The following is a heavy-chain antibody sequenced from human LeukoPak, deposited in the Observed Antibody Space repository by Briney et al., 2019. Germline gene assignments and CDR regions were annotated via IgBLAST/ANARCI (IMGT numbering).Heavy chain of an antibody. J-gene: IGHJ4*02. CDR1: GFTFTRYG. D-gene: IGHD5-12*01. Sequence: GGSLRLSCAASGFTFTRYGMSWVRQAPGKGLEWVSGINWNGGSTGYADSVKGRFTISRDNAKNSLFLQMNSLRAEDTALYYCARVSGYHYRKNFDYWGQGTLVTVSS. V-gene: IGHV3-20*04. CDR3: ARVSGYHYRKNFDY. CDR2: INWNGGST.